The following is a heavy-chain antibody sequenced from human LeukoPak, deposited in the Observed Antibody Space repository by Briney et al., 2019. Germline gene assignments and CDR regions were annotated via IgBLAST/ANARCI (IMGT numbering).Heavy chain of an antibody. Sequence: PGGSLRLSCAASGFTFSNYAMSWVRQAPGKGLEWVSAISGGGGSTYSADSVKGPFTISRDNSQNTLYLQMNSLRAEDTAVYYCAKEGGYRYLPPYYYYMDVWGKGTAVTVSS. D-gene: IGHD5-18*01. CDR3: AKEGGYRYLPPYYYYMDV. J-gene: IGHJ6*03. CDR1: GFTFSNYA. V-gene: IGHV3-23*01. CDR2: ISGGGGST.